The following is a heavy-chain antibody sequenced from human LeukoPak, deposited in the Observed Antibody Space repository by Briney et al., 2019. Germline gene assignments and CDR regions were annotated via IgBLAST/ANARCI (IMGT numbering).Heavy chain of an antibody. CDR1: GGSISSGGYY. Sequence: PSETLSLTCTVSGGSISSGGYYWSWIRQHPGKGLEWIGYIYYSGSTYYNPSLKSRVTISVDTSKNQFSLKLSSVTAADTAVYYCARGDSNYEDYYYGMDVWSQETTVTVSS. CDR2: IYYSGST. CDR3: ARGDSNYEDYYYGMDV. V-gene: IGHV4-31*03. D-gene: IGHD4-4*01. J-gene: IGHJ6*02.